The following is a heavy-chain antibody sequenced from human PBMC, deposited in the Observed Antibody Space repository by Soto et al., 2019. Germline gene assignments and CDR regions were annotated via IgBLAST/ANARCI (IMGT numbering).Heavy chain of an antibody. CDR3: ARREGGQYYYDSSGYYKEYYFDY. Sequence: SETLSLTCTVSGGSISSGDYYWSWIRQPPGKGLEWIGYIYYSGSTYYNPSLKSRVTISVDTSKNQFSLKLSSVTAADTAVYYCARREGGQYYYDSSGYYKEYYFDYWGQGTLVTVSS. D-gene: IGHD3-22*01. V-gene: IGHV4-30-4*01. J-gene: IGHJ4*02. CDR1: GGSISSGDYY. CDR2: IYYSGST.